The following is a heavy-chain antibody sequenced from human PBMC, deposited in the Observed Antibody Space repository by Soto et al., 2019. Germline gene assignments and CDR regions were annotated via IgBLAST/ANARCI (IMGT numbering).Heavy chain of an antibody. V-gene: IGHV3-23*01. J-gene: IGHJ4*02. CDR2: ISGSGGST. D-gene: IGHD6-13*01. CDR3: AKDRSGSSWPTYYFDY. CDR1: GFTFSSYA. Sequence: GGSLRLSCVASGFTFSSYAMSWVRQAPGQGLEWVSAISGSGGSTYSADSVKGRFTISRDNSKNTLYLQMNSLRAEDTAVYYCAKDRSGSSWPTYYFDYWGQGTLVTVSS.